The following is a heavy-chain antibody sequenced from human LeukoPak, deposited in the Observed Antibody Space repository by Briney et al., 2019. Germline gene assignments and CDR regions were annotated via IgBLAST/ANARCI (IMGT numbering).Heavy chain of an antibody. J-gene: IGHJ4*02. Sequence: GGSLRLSCAASGFTFSSYAMSWVRQAPGKGLEWVSAISGSGGSTYYADSVKGRFTISRDNSKNTLYLQMSSLRAEDTAVYYCAKDLYYDSSGTPTFGYWGQGTLVTVSS. CDR3: AKDLYYDSSGTPTFGY. V-gene: IGHV3-23*01. D-gene: IGHD3-22*01. CDR2: ISGSGGST. CDR1: GFTFSSYA.